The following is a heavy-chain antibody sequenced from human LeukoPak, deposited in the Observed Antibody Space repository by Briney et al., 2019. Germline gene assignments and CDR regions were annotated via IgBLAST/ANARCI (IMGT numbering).Heavy chain of an antibody. CDR1: GYTFTSYG. D-gene: IGHD3-22*01. CDR3: ARVRYYYDSSGYNNWFDP. Sequence: ASVKVSCKASGYTFTSYGISWVRQAPGQGLEWMGWISAYNGNTNYAQKLQGRVTMTTDTSTSTAYMELSRLRSDDTAVYYCARVRYYYDSSGYNNWFDPWGQGTLVTVSS. CDR2: ISAYNGNT. V-gene: IGHV1-18*01. J-gene: IGHJ5*02.